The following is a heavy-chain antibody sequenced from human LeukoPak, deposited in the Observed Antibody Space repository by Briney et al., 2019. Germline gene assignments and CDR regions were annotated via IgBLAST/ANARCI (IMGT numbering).Heavy chain of an antibody. Sequence: SETLSLTCTVSGGSISTSHYYWGWIRQPPGKGLEWIGSIYYSGSAYYNPSLKSRVSIAVDTSKNQFSLKLNSVTAADTAVYYCARVKYSSGYGWFDPWGQGTLVTVSS. CDR3: ARVKYSSGYGWFDP. J-gene: IGHJ5*02. CDR2: IYYSGSA. V-gene: IGHV4-39*07. D-gene: IGHD6-19*01. CDR1: GGSISTSHYY.